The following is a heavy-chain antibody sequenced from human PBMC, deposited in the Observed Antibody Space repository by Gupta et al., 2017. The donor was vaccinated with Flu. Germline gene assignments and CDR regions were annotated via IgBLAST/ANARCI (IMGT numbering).Heavy chain of an antibody. J-gene: IGHJ6*02. Sequence: GLEWIGSIYYSGSTYYNPPLKSRVTISVDTSKNQFSLKLSSVTAADTAVYYCARHRRRVGSRPPDYYYGMDVWGQGTTVTVSS. D-gene: IGHD2-2*01. CDR2: IYYSGST. CDR3: ARHRRRVGSRPPDYYYGMDV. V-gene: IGHV4-39*01.